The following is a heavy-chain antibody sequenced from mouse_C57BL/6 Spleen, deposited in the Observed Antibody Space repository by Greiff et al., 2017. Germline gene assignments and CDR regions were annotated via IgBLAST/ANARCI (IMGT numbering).Heavy chain of an antibody. CDR3: ARERITTVAYFDV. J-gene: IGHJ1*03. Sequence: EVQLQESGPGMVKPSQSLSLTCTVTGYSITSGYDWHWIRHFPGNKLEWMGYISYSGSTNYNPSLKSRISITHDTSKNHFFLKLNSVTTEDTATYYCARERITTVAYFDVWGTGTTVTVSS. V-gene: IGHV3-1*01. CDR2: ISYSGST. D-gene: IGHD1-1*01. CDR1: GYSITSGYD.